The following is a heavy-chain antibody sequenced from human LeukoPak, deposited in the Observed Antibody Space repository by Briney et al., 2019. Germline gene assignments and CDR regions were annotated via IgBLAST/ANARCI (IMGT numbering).Heavy chain of an antibody. J-gene: IGHJ4*02. CDR2: IWYDGSNK. V-gene: IGHV3-33*01. Sequence: AGGSLRLSCAASGFTFSSYGMHWVRQAPGKGLEWVAVIWYDGSNKYYADSVKGRFTISRDNSKNTLYLQMNSLRAEDTAVYYCARDDSSSWFADYWGQGTLVTVSS. CDR1: GFTFSSYG. CDR3: ARDDSSSWFADY. D-gene: IGHD6-13*01.